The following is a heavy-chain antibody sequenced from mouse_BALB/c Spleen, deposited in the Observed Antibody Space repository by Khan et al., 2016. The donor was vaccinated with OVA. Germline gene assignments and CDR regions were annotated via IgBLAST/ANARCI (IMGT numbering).Heavy chain of an antibody. CDR2: IYPFNAAT. Sequence: VQLQQSGPEVIKPGASVKLSCKASGYTFTSYVMHWVKQKPGQGLEWIGYIYPFNAATHYNEMFNGKATLTLDKSSSTAYMELRSLTSEDSAVYYMAPVGTYYGSFVYWGQGTLVTVSA. V-gene: IGHV1S136*01. CDR1: GYTFTSYV. D-gene: IGHD1-1*01. J-gene: IGHJ3*01. CDR3: APVGTYYGSFVY.